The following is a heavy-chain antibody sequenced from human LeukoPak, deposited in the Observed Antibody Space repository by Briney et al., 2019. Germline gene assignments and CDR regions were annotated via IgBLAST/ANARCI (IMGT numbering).Heavy chain of an antibody. CDR3: ARSIAARYFDY. CDR1: GFTVSSNF. Sequence: GESLRLSCAASGFTVSSNFMSWVRQAQGKGLEWVSVIYTGGRTYYADSVKGRFTISRDNSKNTLDLQMNSLRAEDTAVYYCARSIAARYFDYWGQGTLVTVSS. J-gene: IGHJ4*02. V-gene: IGHV3-66*01. D-gene: IGHD6-6*01. CDR2: IYTGGRT.